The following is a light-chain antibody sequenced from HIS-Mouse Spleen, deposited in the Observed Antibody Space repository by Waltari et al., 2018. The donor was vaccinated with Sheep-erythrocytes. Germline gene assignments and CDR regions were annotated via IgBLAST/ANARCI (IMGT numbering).Light chain of an antibody. CDR2: DVS. Sequence: QSALTQPRSVSGSPGPSVTISCMYTRKYVAAYISVTWYHQHPGKGPKLMIYDVSKRPSGVPDRFSGSKSGNTASLTISGLQAEDEADYYCCPYAGSYNHVFATGTKVTVL. V-gene: IGLV2-11*01. CDR1: RKYVAAYIS. CDR3: CPYAGSYNHV. J-gene: IGLJ1*01.